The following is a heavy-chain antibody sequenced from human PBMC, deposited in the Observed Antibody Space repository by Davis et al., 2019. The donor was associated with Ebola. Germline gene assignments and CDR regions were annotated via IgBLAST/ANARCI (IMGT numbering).Heavy chain of an antibody. V-gene: IGHV3-30-3*01. D-gene: IGHD2-15*01. CDR1: GFTFSSYA. CDR2: ISYDGSNK. J-gene: IGHJ4*02. CDR3: ARVIDLVVVAAAMGY. Sequence: GESLKISCAASGFTFSSYAMHWVRQAPGKGLEWVAVISYDGSNKYYADSVKGRFTISRDNSKNTLYLQMNSLRAEDTAVYYCARVIDLVVVAAAMGYWGQGTLVTVSS.